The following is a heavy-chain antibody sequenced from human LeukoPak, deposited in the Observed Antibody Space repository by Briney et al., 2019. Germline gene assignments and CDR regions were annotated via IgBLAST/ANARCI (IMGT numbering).Heavy chain of an antibody. D-gene: IGHD4-23*01. J-gene: IGHJ4*02. V-gene: IGHV4-59*01. CDR1: GGSISSYY. CDR3: ARHFYGGNLDFDY. CDR2: IYYSGST. Sequence: SETLSLTCTVSGGSISSYYWSWIRQPPGKGLEWIGHIYYSGSTNYNPSLKSRATISLDTSKNQFFLKLSSVTAADTAVYYCARHFYGGNLDFDYWGQGTLVTVSS.